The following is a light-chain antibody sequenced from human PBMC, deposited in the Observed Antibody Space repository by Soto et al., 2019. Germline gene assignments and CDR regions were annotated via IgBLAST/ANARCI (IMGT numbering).Light chain of an antibody. V-gene: IGKV3-20*01. CDR2: AAS. CDR1: HLVKKNY. CDR3: QQYAESPIT. Sequence: VLTQSPGTPSLSPGEGTALSCTASHLVKKNYLAWYQQKAGQAPRLLIYAASARATGIPDRFSGRGSGTDFTLTISRLEPEDVAVFYCQQYAESPITFGQGTRLEIK. J-gene: IGKJ5*01.